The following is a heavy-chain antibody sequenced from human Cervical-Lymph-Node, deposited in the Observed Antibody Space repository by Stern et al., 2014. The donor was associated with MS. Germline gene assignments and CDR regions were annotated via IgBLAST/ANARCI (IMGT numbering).Heavy chain of an antibody. CDR2: MSSSCSTI. Sequence: VQLVESGGGLVKPGGSLRLSCAVSGFTFSDYYMSWIRQAPGKGLEWVSYMSSSCSTIYCADTVKGRFTISRDNAKNSLYLQMNSLRAEDTAVYYCARDLSEDYFDYWGQGTLVTVSS. CDR1: GFTFSDYY. CDR3: ARDLSEDYFDY. V-gene: IGHV3-11*01. J-gene: IGHJ4*02. D-gene: IGHD1-26*01.